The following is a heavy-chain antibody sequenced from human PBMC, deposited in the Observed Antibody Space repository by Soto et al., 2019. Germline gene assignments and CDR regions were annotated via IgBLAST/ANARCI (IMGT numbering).Heavy chain of an antibody. V-gene: IGHV5-51*01. CDR2: IYPGDSET. CDR3: ARRTATYGDFAAH. Sequence: GESLKISCKGSGYSFTSYWIGWVRQMPGKGLEWMGIIYPGDSETRYRPSFQGQVTISADKSITTAYLQWSSLKASDTAMYYCARRTATYGDFAAHWGQGTLVTVSS. CDR1: GYSFTSYW. D-gene: IGHD4-17*01. J-gene: IGHJ4*02.